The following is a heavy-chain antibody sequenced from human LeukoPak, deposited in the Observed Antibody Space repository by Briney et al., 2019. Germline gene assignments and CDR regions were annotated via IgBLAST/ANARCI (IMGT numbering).Heavy chain of an antibody. CDR3: ARHIEEAYYYDSSGYPRAYYYYYYYMDV. D-gene: IGHD3-22*01. CDR2: IYPGDSDT. Sequence: GEPPKISCKGSGYSFTSYWIGWVRQMPGKGLEWMGIIYPGDSDTRYSPSFQGQVTISADKSISTAYLQWSSLKASDTAMYYCARHIEEAYYYDSSGYPRAYYYYYYYMDVWGKGTTVTVSS. J-gene: IGHJ6*03. V-gene: IGHV5-51*01. CDR1: GYSFTSYW.